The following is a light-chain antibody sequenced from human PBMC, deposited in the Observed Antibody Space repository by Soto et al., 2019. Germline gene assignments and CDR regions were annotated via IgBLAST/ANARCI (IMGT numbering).Light chain of an antibody. CDR3: QQYGSSTWT. Sequence: EIVLTQSPGTLSLSPGERATLSCRASQSVSSSYLAWYQQKPCQAPRLLNYGASSRATGIPDRFSGSGYGTDCTLTSSRLEAGDFAVYYCQQYGSSTWTFGQGTNVEIK. V-gene: IGKV3-20*01. J-gene: IGKJ1*01. CDR1: QSVSSSY. CDR2: GAS.